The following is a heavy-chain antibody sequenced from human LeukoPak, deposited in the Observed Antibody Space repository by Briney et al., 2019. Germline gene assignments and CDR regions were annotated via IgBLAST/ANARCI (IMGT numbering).Heavy chain of an antibody. V-gene: IGHV1-18*01. Sequence: ASLKVSCKASGYTFTSYGITWVRQAPGQGLEWMGWISAYNGNTNYAQKLQGRVTMTTDTSTSTAYMELRSLRSDVTAVYYCARDIVATIPSNYFDYWGQGTLVTVSS. CDR3: ARDIVATIPSNYFDY. CDR2: ISAYNGNT. CDR1: GYTFTSYG. D-gene: IGHD5-12*01. J-gene: IGHJ4*02.